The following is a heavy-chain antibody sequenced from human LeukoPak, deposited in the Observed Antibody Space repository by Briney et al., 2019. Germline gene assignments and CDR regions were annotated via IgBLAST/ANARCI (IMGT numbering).Heavy chain of an antibody. D-gene: IGHD1-26*01. J-gene: IGHJ4*02. Sequence: ASVKVSCKASGYTFTGHYLNWLRQAPGRGLEWMGQINPNSGDTKYADKFLGWVIMTRDTSTSTAYLELNGLRSDDTASYYCARDMWELPSDYYYDFWGQGTLVTVSS. V-gene: IGHV1-2*04. CDR3: ARDMWELPSDYYYDF. CDR1: GYTFTGHY. CDR2: INPNSGDT.